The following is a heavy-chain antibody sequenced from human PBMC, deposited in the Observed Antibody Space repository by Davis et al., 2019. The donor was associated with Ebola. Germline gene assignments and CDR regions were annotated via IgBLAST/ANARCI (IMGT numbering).Heavy chain of an antibody. Sequence: PGGSLRLSCAASGFIFTSHGMNWVRQAPGKGLEWVSYISSSSSTIYYADSVRGRFTISRDNAKNSLYLQMNSLRAEDTAVYYCARDHTASYYYGMDVWGQGTTVTVSS. V-gene: IGHV3-48*04. D-gene: IGHD6-25*01. CDR1: GFIFTSHG. CDR3: ARDHTASYYYGMDV. J-gene: IGHJ6*02. CDR2: ISSSSSTI.